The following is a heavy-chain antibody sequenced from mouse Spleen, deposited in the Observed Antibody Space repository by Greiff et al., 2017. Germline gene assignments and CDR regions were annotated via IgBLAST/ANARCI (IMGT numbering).Heavy chain of an antibody. CDR2: IWSDGST. Sequence: QVHVKQSGPGLVAPSQSLSITCTISGFSLTSYGVHWVRQPPGKGLEWLVVIWSDGSTTYNSALKSRLSISKDNSKSQVFLKMNSLQTDDTAMYYCAILHGYAMDYWGQGTSVTVSS. J-gene: IGHJ4*01. CDR1: GFSLTSYG. CDR3: AILHGYAMDY. V-gene: IGHV2-6-1*01.